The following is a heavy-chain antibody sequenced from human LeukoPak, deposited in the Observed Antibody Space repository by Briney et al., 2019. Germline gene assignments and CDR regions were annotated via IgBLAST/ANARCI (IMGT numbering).Heavy chain of an antibody. J-gene: IGHJ3*02. CDR3: ARDIAYDYDAFDI. CDR1: GYTFTGYH. Sequence: VASVKVSCKASGYTFTGYHIHWVRQAPGQGREWMGWINPNNGDTKYAQKFNGRVTMTRDTSNSTAYMELSRLRSDGTAVYYCARDIAYDYDAFDIWGQGTMVTVSS. D-gene: IGHD4-17*01. CDR2: INPNNGDT. V-gene: IGHV1-2*02.